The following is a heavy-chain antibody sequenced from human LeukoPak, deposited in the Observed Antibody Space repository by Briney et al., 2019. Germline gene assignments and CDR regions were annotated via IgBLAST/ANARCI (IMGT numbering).Heavy chain of an antibody. CDR2: IYGDDET. V-gene: IGHV3-53*01. CDR1: GFTFSSYW. D-gene: IGHD1/OR15-1a*01. J-gene: IGHJ6*02. CDR3: AREAVMPVAPVKIGTSDRPLYEYYGLDV. Sequence: GGSLRLSCAASGFTFSSYWMHWVRQAPGKGLVWVSVIYGDDETNYADSVKGRFTISRDNSKNTLYLQMNSLRADDTAVYYCAREAVMPVAPVKIGTSDRPLYEYYGLDVWGQGTTVTVS.